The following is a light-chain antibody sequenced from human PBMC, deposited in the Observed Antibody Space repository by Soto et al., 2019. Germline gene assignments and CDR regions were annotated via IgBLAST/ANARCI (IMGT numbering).Light chain of an antibody. Sequence: DIKMTQSPSTLSVSVGDRVTITCRASQSISSWLAWYQQKPGKAPKLLIYKASSLQSGVPSRFSGSGSGTEFTLTIRSLQSDDFVSYYCQQYNSYWTFGQGTKVEIK. CDR2: KAS. J-gene: IGKJ1*01. CDR1: QSISSW. CDR3: QQYNSYWT. V-gene: IGKV1-5*03.